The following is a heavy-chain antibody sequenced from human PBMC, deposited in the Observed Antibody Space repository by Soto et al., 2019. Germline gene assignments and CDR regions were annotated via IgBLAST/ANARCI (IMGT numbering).Heavy chain of an antibody. CDR3: ACPVISSFSVHRYPLAF. V-gene: IGHV1-69*02. Sequence: SVKVSCKASGGTFSSYTISWVRQAPGQGLEWMGRIIPILGIANSAQKFQGRVTITANKSTSTDYMELSSMRSEDTAVYYCACPVISSFSVHRYPLAFWGQGTMVTVSS. CDR1: GGTFSSYT. J-gene: IGHJ3*01. D-gene: IGHD6-6*01. CDR2: IIPILGIA.